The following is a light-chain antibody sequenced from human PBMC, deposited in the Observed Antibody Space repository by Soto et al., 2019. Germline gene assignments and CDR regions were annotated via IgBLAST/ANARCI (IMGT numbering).Light chain of an antibody. V-gene: IGKV1-39*01. J-gene: IGKJ1*01. CDR2: SSS. Sequence: DIQLTQSPSSLSASVGDRVTITCRASQGIITYLNWYQQKPGKAPNLLIYSSSTLQSGVPSRLSGSGSGTDFTLTISSLQPEDFATYYCEQSFSSRWTFGQGTKV. CDR3: EQSFSSRWT. CDR1: QGIITY.